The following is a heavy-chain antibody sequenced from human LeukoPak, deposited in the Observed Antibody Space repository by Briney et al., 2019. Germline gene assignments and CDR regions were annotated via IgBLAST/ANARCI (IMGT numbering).Heavy chain of an antibody. Sequence: PGRSLRLSCAASGFTFRTYTMHWVRQAPGKGLEWVAVISHDETHKYYSDSVKGRFTISRDNSKNTLYLQMNSLRAEDTAVYYCAKAAGTLYNWFDPWGQGTLVTVSS. CDR3: AKAAGTLYNWFDP. J-gene: IGHJ5*02. CDR2: ISHDETHK. V-gene: IGHV3-30-3*01. CDR1: GFTFRTYT. D-gene: IGHD6-13*01.